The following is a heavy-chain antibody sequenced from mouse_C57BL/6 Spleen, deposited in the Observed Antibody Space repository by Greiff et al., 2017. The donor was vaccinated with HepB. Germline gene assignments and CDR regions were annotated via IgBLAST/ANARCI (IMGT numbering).Heavy chain of an antibody. CDR1: GYTFTSYW. Sequence: QVQLQQPGAELVKPGASVKLSCKASGYTFTSYWMHWVKQRPGQGLEWIGMIHPNSGSTNYNEKFKSKATLTVDKSSSTAYMQLSSLTSEDPAVYYCAREGLHYYFDYWGQGTTLTVSS. V-gene: IGHV1-64*01. J-gene: IGHJ2*01. CDR2: IHPNSGST. CDR3: AREGLHYYFDY.